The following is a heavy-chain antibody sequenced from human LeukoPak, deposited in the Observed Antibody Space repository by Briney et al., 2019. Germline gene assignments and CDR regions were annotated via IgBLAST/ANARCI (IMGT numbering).Heavy chain of an antibody. CDR3: ARVGRRGADYHYYMDV. Sequence: GASVKVSCKASGYTFTGYYMHWVRQAPGQGLEWMGWINPNSGGTNYAQKFQGRVTMTRDTSISTAYMELSRLRSDDTAVYYCARVGRRGADYHYYMDVWGKGTTVTVSS. J-gene: IGHJ6*03. CDR1: GYTFTGYY. D-gene: IGHD1-26*01. CDR2: INPNSGGT. V-gene: IGHV1-2*02.